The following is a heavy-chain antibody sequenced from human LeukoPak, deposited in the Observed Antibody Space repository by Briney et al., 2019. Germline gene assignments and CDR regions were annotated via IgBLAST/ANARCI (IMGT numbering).Heavy chain of an antibody. D-gene: IGHD3-10*01. J-gene: IGHJ4*02. CDR3: SRGGYGSGSYYGY. Sequence: SETLSLTCTVSGGSISNYYWSWMRQPPGKGLEGIGYIYYSGSANYNPSLKSRVTISLAPSKNQFSLKLPSVTAADTAVYYCSRGGYGSGSYYGYWGQGTLVTVSS. V-gene: IGHV4-59*01. CDR2: IYYSGSA. CDR1: GGSISNYY.